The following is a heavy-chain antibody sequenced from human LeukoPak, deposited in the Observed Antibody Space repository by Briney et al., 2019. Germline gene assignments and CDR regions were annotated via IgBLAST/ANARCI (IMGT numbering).Heavy chain of an antibody. CDR1: GVSLNSGDYY. CDR2: IYYSGST. V-gene: IGHV4-30-4*08. D-gene: IGHD3-3*01. Sequence: PSETLSLTCTVSGVSLNSGDYYWSWIRQPPGKGLEWIGYIYYSGSTYYNPYLKSRVTISVDTSQNQFSLKLSSVTAADTAVYYCARGGEYYDFWSGRRGNYAFDVWGQGTMVTVSS. J-gene: IGHJ3*01. CDR3: ARGGEYYDFWSGRRGNYAFDV.